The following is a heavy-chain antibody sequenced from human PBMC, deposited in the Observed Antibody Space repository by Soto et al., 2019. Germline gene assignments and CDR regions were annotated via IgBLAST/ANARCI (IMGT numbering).Heavy chain of an antibody. V-gene: IGHV4-59*12. CDR2: IYYSGST. CDR3: ARDPPPPDY. J-gene: IGHJ4*02. CDR1: GGSFSGYY. Sequence: SETLSLTCTVSGGSFSGYYWSWIRQPPGKGLEWIGYIYYSGSTNYNPSLKSRVTISLDTSKNQFSLKLSSVTAADTAVYYCARDPPPPDYWGQGTLVTVSS.